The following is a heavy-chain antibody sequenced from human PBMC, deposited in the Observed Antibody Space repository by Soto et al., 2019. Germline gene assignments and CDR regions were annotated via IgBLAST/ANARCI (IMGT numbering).Heavy chain of an antibody. Sequence: ASVKVSCKGSSYSFTSYGISWVRQAPGQGLEWMGWITPYNGNTNYAQKLQGRVTMTTDTSTKTAYMELRSLRSDDTAVYYCARSGMVRGNVPNWFHPWGQGTLVTVS. CDR2: ITPYNGNT. D-gene: IGHD3-10*01. V-gene: IGHV1-18*04. J-gene: IGHJ5*02. CDR3: ARSGMVRGNVPNWFHP. CDR1: SYSFTSYG.